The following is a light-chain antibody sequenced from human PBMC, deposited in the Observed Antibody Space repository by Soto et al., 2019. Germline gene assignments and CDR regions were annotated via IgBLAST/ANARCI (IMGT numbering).Light chain of an antibody. V-gene: IGKV3D-15*01. CDR3: QQYNKWPLT. CDR2: GAS. Sequence: PGERASLSCGASQSISSSFLAWYQQKPGQAPRLLIYGASSRATGIPDRFSGSASGTEFTLTISSLQSEDFTVYYCQQYNKWPLTFGQGTKVDIK. CDR1: QSISSS. J-gene: IGKJ1*01.